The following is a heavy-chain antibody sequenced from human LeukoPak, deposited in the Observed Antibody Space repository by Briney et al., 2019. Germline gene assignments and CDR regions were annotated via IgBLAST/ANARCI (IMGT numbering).Heavy chain of an antibody. D-gene: IGHD6-13*01. CDR2: ISYDGSNK. V-gene: IGHV3-30*18. CDR3: AKVMDSYSSSWYQNPYYFDY. Sequence: PGGSLRLSCAASGFTFSSYGMHWVRQAPGKGLEWVAVISYDGSNKYYADSVKGRFTISRDNSKNTLYLQMNSLRAEDTAVYYCAKVMDSYSSSWYQNPYYFDYWGQGTLVTVSS. J-gene: IGHJ4*02. CDR1: GFTFSSYG.